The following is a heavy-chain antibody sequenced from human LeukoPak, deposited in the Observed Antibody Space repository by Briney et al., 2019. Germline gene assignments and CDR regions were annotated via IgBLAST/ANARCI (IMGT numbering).Heavy chain of an antibody. D-gene: IGHD3-3*01. Sequence: ASVKVSCKASGYTFTSYDINWVRQATGQGLEWMGWMNPNSGNTGYAQKFQGRVTMTRNTSISTAYMELSSLGSEDTAVYYCASAGAWSGSFDYWGQGTLVTVSS. CDR2: MNPNSGNT. J-gene: IGHJ4*02. V-gene: IGHV1-8*01. CDR1: GYTFTSYD. CDR3: ASAGAWSGSFDY.